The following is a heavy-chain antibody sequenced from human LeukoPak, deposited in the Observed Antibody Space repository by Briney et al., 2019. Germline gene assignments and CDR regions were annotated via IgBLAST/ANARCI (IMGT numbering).Heavy chain of an antibody. CDR3: ATGYSSSWYEAFDI. Sequence: SVKVSCKASGGSFSSYAISWVRQAPGQGLEWMGGIIPIFGTANYAQKFQGRVTITTDESTSTAYMELSSLRSEDTAVYYCATGYSSSWYEAFDIWGQGTMVTVSS. J-gene: IGHJ3*02. V-gene: IGHV1-69*05. D-gene: IGHD6-13*01. CDR2: IIPIFGTA. CDR1: GGSFSSYA.